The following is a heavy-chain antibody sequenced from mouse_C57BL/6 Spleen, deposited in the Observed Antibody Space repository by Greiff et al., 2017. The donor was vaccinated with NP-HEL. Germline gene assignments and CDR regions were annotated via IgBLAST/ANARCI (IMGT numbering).Heavy chain of an antibody. Sequence: EVMLVESEGGLVQPGSSMKLSCTASGFTFSDYYMAWVRQVPEKGLEWVANINYDGSSTYYLDSLKSRFIISRDTAKNILYLQMSSLKSEDTATYYCASEWIVDYAMDNWGQGTSVTVSS. CDR2: INYDGSST. V-gene: IGHV5-16*01. J-gene: IGHJ4*01. CDR3: ASEWIVDYAMDN. CDR1: GFTFSDYY.